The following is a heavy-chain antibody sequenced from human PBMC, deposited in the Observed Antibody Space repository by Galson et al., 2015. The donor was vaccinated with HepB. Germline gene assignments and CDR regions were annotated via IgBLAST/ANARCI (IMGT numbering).Heavy chain of an antibody. CDR1: GFTFSSYA. CDR3: ARGREWLLYYYYYMDV. CDR2: ISGSGGST. Sequence: SLRLSCAASGFTFSSYAMSWVRQAPGKGLEWVSAISGSGGSTYYADSVKGRFTISRDNSKNTLYLQMNSLRAEDTAVYYCARGREWLLYYYYYMDVWGKGTTVTVSS. V-gene: IGHV3-23*01. D-gene: IGHD3-3*01. J-gene: IGHJ6*03.